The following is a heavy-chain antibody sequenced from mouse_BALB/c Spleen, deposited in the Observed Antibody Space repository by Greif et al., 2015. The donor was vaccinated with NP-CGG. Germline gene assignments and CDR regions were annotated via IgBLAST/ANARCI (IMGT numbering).Heavy chain of an antibody. Sequence: QVQLQQSGAELVRPGASVKLSCKASGYTFTSYWINWVKQRPGQGLEWIGNIYPSDSYTNYNQKFKDKATSTVDKSSSTAYMQLSSPTSEDSAVYYCTTARTTVDYWGQGTSVTASS. CDR3: TTARTTVDY. CDR1: GYTFTSYW. V-gene: IGHV1-69*02. CDR2: IYPSDSYT. J-gene: IGHJ4*01. D-gene: IGHD3-1*01.